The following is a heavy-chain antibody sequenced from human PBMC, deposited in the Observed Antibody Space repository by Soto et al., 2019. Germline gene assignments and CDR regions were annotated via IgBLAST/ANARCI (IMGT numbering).Heavy chain of an antibody. V-gene: IGHV3-74*01. J-gene: IGHJ4*02. CDR3: AKTPISYCSSTSCYRYFDI. Sequence: LRLSCAASGFSFSSHWMHWIRQDPEKGLVWVSHINRDGSSTAYADSVKGRFTISRDNAKNTLYLQMDSLRADDTAVYYCAKTPISYCSSTSCYRYFDIWGQGTLVTVSS. CDR1: GFSFSSHW. CDR2: INRDGSST. D-gene: IGHD2-2*01.